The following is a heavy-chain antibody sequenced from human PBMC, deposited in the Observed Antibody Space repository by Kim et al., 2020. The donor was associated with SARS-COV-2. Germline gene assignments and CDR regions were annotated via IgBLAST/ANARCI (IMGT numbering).Heavy chain of an antibody. V-gene: IGHV3-23*01. J-gene: IGHJ4*02. Sequence: YADCVQGRFTISRDNSKNTLYLQMNSRRAEDTAVYYCAKVKQWLVGGFDYWGQGTLVTVSS. D-gene: IGHD6-19*01. CDR3: AKVKQWLVGGFDY.